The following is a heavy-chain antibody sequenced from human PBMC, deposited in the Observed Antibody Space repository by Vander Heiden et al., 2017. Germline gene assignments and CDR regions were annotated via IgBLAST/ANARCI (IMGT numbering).Heavy chain of an antibody. J-gene: IGHJ4*02. D-gene: IGHD5-12*01. Sequence: QVQLVESGGGVVQPGRSLRRSCAASGFTFSSYAMHWVRQAPGKGLEWVAVISYDGSNKYYADSVKGRFTISRDNSKNTLYLQMNSLRAEDTAVYYCARDSGGYLEMATRLDYWGQGTLVTVSS. CDR3: ARDSGGYLEMATRLDY. V-gene: IGHV3-30-3*01. CDR2: ISYDGSNK. CDR1: GFTFSSYA.